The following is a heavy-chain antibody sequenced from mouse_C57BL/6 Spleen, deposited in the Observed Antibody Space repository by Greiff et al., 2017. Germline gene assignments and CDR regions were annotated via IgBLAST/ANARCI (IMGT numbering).Heavy chain of an antibody. D-gene: IGHD1-2*01. CDR2: ISSGSSTI. V-gene: IGHV5-17*01. CDR1: GFTFSDYG. J-gene: IGHJ4*01. Sequence: EVNLVESGGGLVKPGGSLKLSCAASGFTFSDYGMHWVRQAPEKGLEWVAYISSGSSTIYYADTVKGRFTISRDNAKNTLFLQMTSLRSEDTAMYYCARLRPYYYAMDYWGQGTSVTVSS. CDR3: ARLRPYYYAMDY.